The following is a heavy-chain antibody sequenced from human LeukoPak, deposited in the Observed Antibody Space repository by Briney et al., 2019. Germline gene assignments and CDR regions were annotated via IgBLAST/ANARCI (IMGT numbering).Heavy chain of an antibody. V-gene: IGHV1-8*01. J-gene: IGHJ4*02. CDR1: GYTFTSYD. Sequence: ASVKVSCKASGYTFTSYDINWVRQATGQGLEWMGWMNPNSGNTGYAQKFQGRVTMTEDTSTDTAYMELSSLRSEDTAVYYCATDRSEGLRGYSYGYHYWGQGTLVTVSS. CDR2: MNPNSGNT. CDR3: ATDRSEGLRGYSYGYHY. D-gene: IGHD5-18*01.